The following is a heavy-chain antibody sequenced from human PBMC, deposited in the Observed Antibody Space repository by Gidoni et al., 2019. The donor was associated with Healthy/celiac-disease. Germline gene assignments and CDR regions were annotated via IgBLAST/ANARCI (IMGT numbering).Heavy chain of an antibody. CDR3: ANAYGDYVFDY. V-gene: IGHV3-23*01. J-gene: IGHJ4*02. CDR1: EFPFSSYA. Sequence: EVQLLESGGGLVQPGGSLRLACAASEFPFSSYAMSWVRQAPGKGLEWVSAISGSGGSTYYSDSVTGRFTISRANPKTTLYLQMNSLRAEDTAVYYCANAYGDYVFDYWGQGTLVTVSS. D-gene: IGHD4-17*01. CDR2: ISGSGGST.